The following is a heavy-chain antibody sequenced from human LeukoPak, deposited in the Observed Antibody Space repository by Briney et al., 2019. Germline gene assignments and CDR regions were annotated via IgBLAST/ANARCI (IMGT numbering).Heavy chain of an antibody. Sequence: SVEVSCKASRGTFSSHAISWVRQAPGQGLEWMGGIMPMFGTTNYAQNFQDRVTITTDESTSTAYMELSSLRSEDTAMYYCARGREGVGAFDYWGQGTLVSVSS. D-gene: IGHD1-26*01. CDR2: IMPMFGTT. V-gene: IGHV1-69*05. J-gene: IGHJ4*02. CDR3: ARGREGVGAFDY. CDR1: RGTFSSHA.